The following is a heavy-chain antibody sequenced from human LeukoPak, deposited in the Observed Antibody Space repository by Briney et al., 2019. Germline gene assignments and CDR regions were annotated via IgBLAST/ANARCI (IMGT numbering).Heavy chain of an antibody. D-gene: IGHD6-13*01. V-gene: IGHV4-61*02. CDR2: IYTSGST. CDR1: GGSISSGSYY. J-gene: IGHJ4*02. CDR3: ARDPGYSSSWYDQHFDY. Sequence: SQTLSLTCTVSGGSISSGSYYWSWIRQPAGKGLEWIGRIYTSGSTNYNPSLKSRVTISADTSKNQFSLKLSSVTAADTAVYYCARDPGYSSSWYDQHFDYWGQGTLVTVSS.